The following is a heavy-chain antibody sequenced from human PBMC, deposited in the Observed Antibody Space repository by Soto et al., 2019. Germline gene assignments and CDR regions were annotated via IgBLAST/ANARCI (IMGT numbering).Heavy chain of an antibody. J-gene: IGHJ4*02. CDR2: IYHSGST. CDR1: GGSISSSNW. CDR3: ARKKGQNYYDSSGYYSFDY. V-gene: IGHV4-4*02. Sequence: PSETLSLTCAVSGGSISSSNWWSWVRQPPGKGLEWIGEIYHSGSTNYNPSLKSRVTISVDKSKNQFSLKLSSVTAADTAVYYCARKKGQNYYDSSGYYSFDYWGQGTLVTVPQ. D-gene: IGHD3-22*01.